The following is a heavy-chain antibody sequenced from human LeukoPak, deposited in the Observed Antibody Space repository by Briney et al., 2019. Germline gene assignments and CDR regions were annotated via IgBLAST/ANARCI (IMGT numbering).Heavy chain of an antibody. CDR3: AKADIYCSSTSCLYFDY. D-gene: IGHD2-2*01. Sequence: PGGSLRLSCAASGFTFSSYAMSWVRQAPGKGLEWVSAISGSGGSIYYADSVKGRFTISRDNPKNTLYLQMNSLRAEHTAVYYCAKADIYCSSTSCLYFDYWGQGTLVTVSS. CDR1: GFTFSSYA. V-gene: IGHV3-23*01. CDR2: ISGSGGSI. J-gene: IGHJ4*02.